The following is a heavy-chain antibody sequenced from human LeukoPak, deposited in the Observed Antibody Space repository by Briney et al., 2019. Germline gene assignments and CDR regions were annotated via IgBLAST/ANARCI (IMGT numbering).Heavy chain of an antibody. CDR2: IYYSGST. J-gene: IGHJ4*02. D-gene: IGHD6-6*01. V-gene: IGHV4-59*12. CDR3: ARRKSPAARYGYYFDY. CDR1: GGSFSGYY. Sequence: PSETLSLTCAVYGGSFSGYYWSWIRQPPGKGLEWIGYIYYSGSTNYNPSLKSRVTISVDTSKNQFSLKLSSVTAADTAVYYCARRKSPAARYGYYFDYWGQGTLVTVSS.